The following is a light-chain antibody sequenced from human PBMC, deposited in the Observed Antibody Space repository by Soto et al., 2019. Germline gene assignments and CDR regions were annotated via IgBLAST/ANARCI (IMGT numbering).Light chain of an antibody. V-gene: IGKV3-20*01. CDR2: GAS. J-gene: IGKJ1*01. Sequence: EIVLTQSPGTLSLSPGERVTLSCRASQSVRSNYLAWYQQKPGQAPRLLIYGASTRASGIPERFSGSGSGTDFTLTISRLEPEDFAVYYCQQYGSSPGTFGPGTKVDIK. CDR3: QQYGSSPGT. CDR1: QSVRSNY.